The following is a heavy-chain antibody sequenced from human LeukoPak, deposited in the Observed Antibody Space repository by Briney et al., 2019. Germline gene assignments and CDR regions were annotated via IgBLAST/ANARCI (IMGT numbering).Heavy chain of an antibody. D-gene: IGHD3-3*01. CDR3: ARDPLEWFNHHGMDV. CDR1: GFTFSSYL. J-gene: IGHJ6*02. CDR2: IKQDGSEK. Sequence: GGSLRLSCAASGFTFSSYLMSWVRQAPGKGLEWVANIKQDGSEKYYVDPVKGRFTISRDNAKNSLYLQMNSLRAEDTAVYYCARDPLEWFNHHGMDVWGQGTTVTVSS. V-gene: IGHV3-7*01.